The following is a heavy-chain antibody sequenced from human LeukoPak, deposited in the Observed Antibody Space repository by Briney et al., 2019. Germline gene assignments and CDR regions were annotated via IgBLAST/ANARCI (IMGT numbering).Heavy chain of an antibody. CDR2: IIPNSGAT. J-gene: IGHJ4*02. Sequence: ASVKVSCKASGYTFIAYHMHWVRQAPGQGLDWMGRIIPNSGATNYAQNFQGRVTMTRDTSISTAYMELSRLRPDDTAVYYCARYGISGDLFANEGWVDYWGQGTLVTVSS. V-gene: IGHV1-2*06. CDR3: ARYGISGDLFANEGWVDY. D-gene: IGHD1-26*01. CDR1: GYTFIAYH.